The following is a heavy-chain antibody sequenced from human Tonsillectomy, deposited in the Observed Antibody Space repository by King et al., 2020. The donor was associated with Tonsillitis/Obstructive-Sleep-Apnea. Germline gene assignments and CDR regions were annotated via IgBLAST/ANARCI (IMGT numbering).Heavy chain of an antibody. D-gene: IGHD2-15*01. CDR3: SKYSRGNGRGPLFYYAMDV. CDR1: GFTFSYYG. V-gene: IGHV3-30*18. J-gene: IGHJ6*02. Sequence: VQLVESGGGVVQPGRSLRLSCAASGFTFSYYGIHWVRQAPGKGLEWVAAISSDGTKKYFIESMKGRITISRDNYKNTLYLQMSSLRAEDTVLYYCSKYSRGNGRGPLFYYAMDVWGQGTTVTVSS. CDR2: ISSDGTKK.